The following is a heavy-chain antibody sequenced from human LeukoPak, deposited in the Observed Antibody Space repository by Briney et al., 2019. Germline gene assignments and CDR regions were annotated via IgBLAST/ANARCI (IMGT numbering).Heavy chain of an antibody. D-gene: IGHD6-13*01. CDR1: GFTFGRYW. CDR3: ARDPGYSSFDY. V-gene: IGHV3-7*01. CDR2: IKEDRSVR. J-gene: IGHJ4*02. Sequence: GSLRLSCGASGFTFGRYWMTWVRQTPAKGLEFVANIKEDRSVRNYVDSVQGRFTISRDNAKNSLYLHMNSLRAEDTAVYYCARDPGYSSFDYWGQGTLVTVSS.